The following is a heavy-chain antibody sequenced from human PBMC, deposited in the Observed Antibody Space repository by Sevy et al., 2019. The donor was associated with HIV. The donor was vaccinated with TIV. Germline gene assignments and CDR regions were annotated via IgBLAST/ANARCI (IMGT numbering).Heavy chain of an antibody. CDR1: GFTFSSYW. Sequence: GGSLRLSCAASGFTFSSYWMSWVRQAPGKGLEWVANIKQDGRGKYYVDSVKGRFTNSKNNAQNSRNLQMNSLRAEETAVYYCARRDGIGSYYDSSGYYYFDYWGQGTLVTVSS. V-gene: IGHV3-7*01. CDR3: ARRDGIGSYYDSSGYYYFDY. CDR2: IKQDGRGK. D-gene: IGHD3-22*01. J-gene: IGHJ4*02.